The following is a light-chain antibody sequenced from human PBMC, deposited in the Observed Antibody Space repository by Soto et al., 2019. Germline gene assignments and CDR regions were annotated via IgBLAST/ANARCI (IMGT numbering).Light chain of an antibody. J-gene: IGKJ5*01. Sequence: DIALTQSPGTLAFSPLERASLSCRASQSVSSSSLAWYQQKPGQAPRLLIYGASSRATGIPDRFSGSGSGTDFTLPISRLEPEDFAVYYCQQYGRSVTFGQGTRLEI. CDR3: QQYGRSVT. CDR1: QSVSSSS. CDR2: GAS. V-gene: IGKV3-20*01.